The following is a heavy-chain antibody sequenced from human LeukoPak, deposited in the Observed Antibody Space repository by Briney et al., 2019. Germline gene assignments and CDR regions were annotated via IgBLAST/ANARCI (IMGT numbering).Heavy chain of an antibody. CDR2: ISSSGSTI. Sequence: GGSLRLSCAASGFTFSTYEMNWVRQAPGKGLEWVSYISSSGSTIYYADSVKGRFTISRDNAKHSLYLQMNSLRAEDTAVYYFARGHPVGKLFVYWGQETLVTVSS. CDR1: GFTFSTYE. CDR3: ARGHPVGKLFVY. D-gene: IGHD3-16*01. V-gene: IGHV3-48*03. J-gene: IGHJ4*02.